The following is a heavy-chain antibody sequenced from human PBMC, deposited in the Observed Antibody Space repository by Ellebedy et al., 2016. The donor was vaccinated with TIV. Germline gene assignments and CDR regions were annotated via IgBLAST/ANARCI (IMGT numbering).Heavy chain of an antibody. CDR3: ARHGLVGLIAAAGLDHFDY. D-gene: IGHD6-13*01. J-gene: IGHJ4*02. V-gene: IGHV4-59*08. Sequence: MPSETLSLTCTVSGGSISSYYWSWIRQPPGKGLEWIGYLYYSGNTNYNPSLQSRVTMSLDTSKKQFSLRLSSVTAADTAVYYCARHGLVGLIAAAGLDHFDYWGQGTLVTVSS. CDR2: LYYSGNT. CDR1: GGSISSYY.